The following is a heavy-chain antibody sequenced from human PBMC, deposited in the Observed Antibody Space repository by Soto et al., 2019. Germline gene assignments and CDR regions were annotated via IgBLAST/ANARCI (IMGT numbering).Heavy chain of an antibody. D-gene: IGHD3-9*01. Sequence: PSETLSLTCTVSGGSISSSSYYWGWIRQPPGKGLEWIGSIYYSGSTYYNPSLKSRVTISVDTSKNQFSLKLSSVTAADTAVYYCARQTPIRYFDWPDYWGQGTLVTVSS. V-gene: IGHV4-39*01. J-gene: IGHJ4*02. CDR3: ARQTPIRYFDWPDY. CDR2: IYYSGST. CDR1: GGSISSSSYY.